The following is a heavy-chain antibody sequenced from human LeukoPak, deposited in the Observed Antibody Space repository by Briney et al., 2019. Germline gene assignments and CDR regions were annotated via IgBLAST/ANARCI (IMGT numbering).Heavy chain of an antibody. CDR3: ASSSTYYDILTGGLFDY. J-gene: IGHJ4*02. Sequence: SETLSLTCTVSGGSISSYYWSWIRQPPGKGLEWIGYIYYSGSTNYNPSLKSRVTISVDTSKNQFSLKLSSVTAADTAVYYCASSSTYYDILTGGLFDYWGQGTLVTVSS. CDR1: GGSISSYY. CDR2: IYYSGST. D-gene: IGHD3-9*01. V-gene: IGHV4-59*01.